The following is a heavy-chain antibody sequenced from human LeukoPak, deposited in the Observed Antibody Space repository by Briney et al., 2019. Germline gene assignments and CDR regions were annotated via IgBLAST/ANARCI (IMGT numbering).Heavy chain of an antibody. J-gene: IGHJ4*02. D-gene: IGHD3-3*01. CDR3: ARDRYDFWSGYHDY. CDR2: ISGGGGTT. V-gene: IGHV3-23*01. Sequence: RQAPGKGLEWVSGISGGGGTTQYADSVKGRFTISRDNSKNPLYLQMNSLRAEDTAVYYCARDRYDFWSGYHDYWGQGT.